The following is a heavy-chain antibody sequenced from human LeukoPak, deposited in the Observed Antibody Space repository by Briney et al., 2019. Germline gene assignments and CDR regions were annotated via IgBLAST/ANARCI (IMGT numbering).Heavy chain of an antibody. V-gene: IGHV3-23*01. D-gene: IGHD6-19*01. Sequence: GGSLRLSCAASGFTFSSYAMSWVRQAPGKGLEWVSAIGGSGGSTYYADSVKGRFTISRDNSKNTLYLQMNSLRAEDTAVYYCAKRPAGWYYFDYWGQGTLVTVSS. CDR3: AKRPAGWYYFDY. CDR2: IGGSGGST. CDR1: GFTFSSYA. J-gene: IGHJ4*02.